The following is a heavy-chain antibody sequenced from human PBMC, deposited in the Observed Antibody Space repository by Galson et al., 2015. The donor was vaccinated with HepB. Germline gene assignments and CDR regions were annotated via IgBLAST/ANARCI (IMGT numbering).Heavy chain of an antibody. CDR3: ARDGYYYAIDY. V-gene: IGHV3-33*01. CDR2: IWYDGSNK. CDR1: GFTFSSYG. J-gene: IGHJ4*02. Sequence: SLRLSCAASGFTFSSYGMHWVRQAPGKGLEWVAIIWYDGSNKYYADSVKGRFTISRDNSKNTLHLQMNSLRAEDTAVYYCARDGYYYAIDYWGQGTLVTASS. D-gene: IGHD3-22*01.